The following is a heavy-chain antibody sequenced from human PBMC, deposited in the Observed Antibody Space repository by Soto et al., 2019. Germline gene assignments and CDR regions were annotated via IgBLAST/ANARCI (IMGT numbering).Heavy chain of an antibody. CDR3: ARQHRGGDNAFDI. CDR2: IIPIFGTA. D-gene: IGHD3-16*01. J-gene: IGHJ3*02. V-gene: IGHV1-69*01. Sequence: QVQLVQSGAEVKKPGSSVKVSCKASGGTFSSYAISWVRQAPGQGLEWMGGIIPIFGTANYAQKFQGRVTIPADESTSRAYMELSSLRSEDTAVDYCARQHRGGDNAFDIWGQGTMVTVSS. CDR1: GGTFSSYA.